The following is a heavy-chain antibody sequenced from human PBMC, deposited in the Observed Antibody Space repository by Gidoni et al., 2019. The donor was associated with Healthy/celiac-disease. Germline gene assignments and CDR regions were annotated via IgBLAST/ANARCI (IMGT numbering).Heavy chain of an antibody. D-gene: IGHD3-10*01. J-gene: IGHJ4*02. V-gene: IGHV4-34*01. CDR3: ASEGSGSNVVG. CDR1: GGSFSGYY. Sequence: QVQLQQWGAGLLKPSETLSLTCAVYGGSFSGYYWSWIRQPPGKGLEWIGEINHSGSTNYNPSLKSRVTISVDTSKNQFSLKLSSVTAADTAVYYCASEGSGSNVVGWGQGTLVTVSS. CDR2: INHSGST.